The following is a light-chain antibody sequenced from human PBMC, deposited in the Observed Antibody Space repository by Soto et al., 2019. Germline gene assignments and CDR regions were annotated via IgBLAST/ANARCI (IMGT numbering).Light chain of an antibody. Sequence: EIVLTQSPATLSSFPDDRVTLSCRASQYINTRLAWYQHRPGQAPRLLIYQTSFRAAGIPARFSASGSGTDFTLTISDVQPEDFALYYCHQRQSWPRTFGQGTKVDIK. V-gene: IGKV3-11*01. CDR1: QYINTR. CDR2: QTS. J-gene: IGKJ1*01. CDR3: HQRQSWPRT.